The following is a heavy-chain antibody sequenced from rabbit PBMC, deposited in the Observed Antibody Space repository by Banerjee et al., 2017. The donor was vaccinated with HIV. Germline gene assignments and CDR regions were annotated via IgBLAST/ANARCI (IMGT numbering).Heavy chain of an antibody. Sequence: QSLEESGGDLVKPGGSLTLTCTASGFSFSSSYYMCWVRQAPGKGLEWIACIYTGSGGSTYYASWAKGRFTISKTSLTTVTLQMTSLTAADTATYFCARDSYDTYDYVGNWDGFDPWGPGTLVTVS. CDR2: IYTGSGGST. D-gene: IGHD6-1*01. CDR3: ARDSYDTYDYVGNWDGFDP. J-gene: IGHJ2*01. CDR1: GFSFSSSYY. V-gene: IGHV1S40*01.